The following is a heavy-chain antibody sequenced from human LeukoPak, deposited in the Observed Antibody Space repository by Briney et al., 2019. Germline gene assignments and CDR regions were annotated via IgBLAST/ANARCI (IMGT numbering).Heavy chain of an antibody. Sequence: PGGSLRLSCAASGFTFDDYGMTWVRQPPGKGLEWVSAISGSGGSTYYADSVKGRFTISRDNSKNTLYLQMNSLRAEDTAVYYCAKGRGRTVYYFDYWGQGTLVTVSS. CDR1: GFTFDDYG. CDR2: ISGSGGST. D-gene: IGHD1-14*01. CDR3: AKGRGRTVYYFDY. J-gene: IGHJ4*02. V-gene: IGHV3-23*01.